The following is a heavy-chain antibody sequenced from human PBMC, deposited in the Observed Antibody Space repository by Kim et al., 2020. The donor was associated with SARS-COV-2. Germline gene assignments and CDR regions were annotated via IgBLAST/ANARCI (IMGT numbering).Heavy chain of an antibody. J-gene: IGHJ4*02. D-gene: IGHD6-13*01. CDR3: ARDLRSAAPECFDY. Sequence: SQKFQGRVTITRDTSASTAYMELSSLRSEDTAVYYCARDLRSAAPECFDYWGQGTLVTVSS. V-gene: IGHV1-3*01.